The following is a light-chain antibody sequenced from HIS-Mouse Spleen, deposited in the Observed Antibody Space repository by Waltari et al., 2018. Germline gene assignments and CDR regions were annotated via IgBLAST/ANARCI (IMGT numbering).Light chain of an antibody. CDR2: SNN. Sequence: QSVLTQPPSASVTPGQRVTISCSGSSSNIGSNTVNWYQQLPGTAPKLLIYSNNQRPSGVPDRFPGSKAGTSASLAISGLQSEDEADYYCAAWDDSLNGWVFGGGTKLTVL. J-gene: IGLJ3*02. CDR3: AAWDDSLNGWV. CDR1: SSNIGSNT. V-gene: IGLV1-44*01.